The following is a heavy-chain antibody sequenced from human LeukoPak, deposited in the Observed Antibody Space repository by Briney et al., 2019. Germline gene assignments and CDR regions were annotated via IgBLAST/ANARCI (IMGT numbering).Heavy chain of an antibody. J-gene: IGHJ4*02. CDR3: ARERHSQDQLLYDY. CDR1: GFTFSSYE. CDR2: ISTSGSTI. D-gene: IGHD2-2*02. V-gene: IGHV3-48*03. Sequence: GGSLRLSCAASGFTFSSYEMNWVRQAPGKGLEWVSYISTSGSTIYYADSVKGRFTISRDNAKNSLYLQMNSLRAEDTAVYYCARERHSQDQLLYDYWGQGTLVTVSS.